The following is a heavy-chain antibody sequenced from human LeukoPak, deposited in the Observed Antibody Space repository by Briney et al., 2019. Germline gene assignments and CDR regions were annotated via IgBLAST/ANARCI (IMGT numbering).Heavy chain of an antibody. CDR2: IYFTGST. V-gene: IGHV4-59*01. CDR1: GGSISSY. CDR3: VNGGSYLTK. J-gene: IGHJ4*02. Sequence: SETLSLTCTVSGGSISSYWSWIRQSPGKGLEWIGYIYFTGSTNYNPSLKSRLTISIDTSRNQFSLKLSSATAADTAIYYCVNGGSYLTKWGQGTLVTVSS. D-gene: IGHD3-10*01.